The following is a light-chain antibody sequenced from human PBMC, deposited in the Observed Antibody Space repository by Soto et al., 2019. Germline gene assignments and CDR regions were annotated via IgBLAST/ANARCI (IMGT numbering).Light chain of an antibody. CDR2: DAS. V-gene: IGKV3-20*01. CDR3: QQYGSSPYT. J-gene: IGKJ2*01. CDR1: QSVSSSY. Sequence: EMVLTQSPGTLSLSPGERATLSCRASQSVSSSYVAWYQQKPGQAPRLLIYDASSRATGIPDRFSGSGSGTDVTLTISRLEPEDFAVYSCQQYGSSPYTLGKGTKLEIK.